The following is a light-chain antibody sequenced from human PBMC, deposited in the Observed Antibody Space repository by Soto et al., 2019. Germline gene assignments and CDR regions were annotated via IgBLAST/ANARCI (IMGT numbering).Light chain of an antibody. CDR1: SSKIGAGYD. Sequence: QSVLTQPPSVSGAPGQRVTISCTGSSSKIGAGYDVHWYQQLPGTAPKLLIYGNSNRPSGVPDRFSGSKSGTSASLAITGLQAEDVADYYCQSYDSSLSGYVFGTGTRVTVL. V-gene: IGLV1-40*01. CDR2: GNS. CDR3: QSYDSSLSGYV. J-gene: IGLJ1*01.